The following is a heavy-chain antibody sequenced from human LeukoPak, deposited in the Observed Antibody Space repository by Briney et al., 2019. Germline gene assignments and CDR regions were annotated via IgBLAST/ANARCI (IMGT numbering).Heavy chain of an antibody. CDR1: GFTFANYL. CDR2: VSGSGGST. CDR3: AKLTQPSAY. J-gene: IGHJ4*02. V-gene: IGHV3-23*01. Sequence: PGGSLRLSCAASGFTFANYLMSWVRQTPGKGLEWVSSVSGSGGSTYYADSVKGRFTVSRDNSKNTVCLQMSSLRAEDTAVYYCAKLTQPSAYWGQGTLVTVSS. D-gene: IGHD3-9*01.